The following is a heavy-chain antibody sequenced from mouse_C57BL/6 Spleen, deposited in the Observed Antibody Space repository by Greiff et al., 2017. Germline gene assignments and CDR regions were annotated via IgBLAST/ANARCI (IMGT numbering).Heavy chain of an antibody. V-gene: IGHV1-42*01. CDR1: GYSFTGYY. Sequence: VHVKQSGPELVKPGASVKISCKASGYSFTGYYMNWVKQSPEKSLEWIGEINPSTGGTTYNQKFKAKATLTVDKSSSTAYMQLKSLTSEDSAVYYCARSTYYSNYVAMDYWGQGTSVTVSS. CDR2: INPSTGGT. J-gene: IGHJ4*01. CDR3: ARSTYYSNYVAMDY. D-gene: IGHD2-5*01.